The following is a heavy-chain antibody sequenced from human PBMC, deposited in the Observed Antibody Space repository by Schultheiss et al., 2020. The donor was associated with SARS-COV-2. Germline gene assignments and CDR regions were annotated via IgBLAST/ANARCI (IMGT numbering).Heavy chain of an antibody. CDR2: IYYSGST. CDR3: AILLRGAFDP. CDR1: GGSISSYY. J-gene: IGHJ5*02. D-gene: IGHD2-15*01. V-gene: IGHV4-59*12. Sequence: SETLSLTCTVSGGSISSYYWSWIRQPPGKGLEWIGYIYYSGSTYYNPSLKSRVTMSVDTSKNQFSLKLSSVTAADTAVYYCAILLRGAFDPWGQGTLVTVSS.